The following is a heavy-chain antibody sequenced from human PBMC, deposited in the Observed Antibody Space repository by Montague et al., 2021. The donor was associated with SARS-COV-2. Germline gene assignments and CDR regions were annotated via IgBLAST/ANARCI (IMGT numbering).Heavy chain of an antibody. V-gene: IGHV3-23*01. J-gene: IGHJ4*02. Sequence: SLRLSCAASGFTLSSYAMNLVRQAPGKGLEWVSSISGSDDTTYYADSVKGRFTISRDSSKNTLYQQMNSLRVEETAVYYCAKAFTSWPRVLFDYWGQGSLVSVSS. D-gene: IGHD2-2*01. CDR3: AKAFTSWPRVLFDY. CDR2: ISGSDDTT. CDR1: GFTLSSYA.